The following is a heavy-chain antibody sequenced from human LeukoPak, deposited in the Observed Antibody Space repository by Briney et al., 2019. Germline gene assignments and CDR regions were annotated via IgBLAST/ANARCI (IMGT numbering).Heavy chain of an antibody. CDR2: INHSGST. CDR1: GGSFSGYY. J-gene: IGHJ5*02. Sequence: SETLSLTCAVYGGSFSGYYWSWIRQPPGKGLEWIGEINHSGSTYYNPSLKSRVTISVDTSKNQFSLKLSSVTAADTAVYYCARDRHYYDSSGYYTNWFDPWGQGTLVTVSS. CDR3: ARDRHYYDSSGYYTNWFDP. D-gene: IGHD3-22*01. V-gene: IGHV4-34*09.